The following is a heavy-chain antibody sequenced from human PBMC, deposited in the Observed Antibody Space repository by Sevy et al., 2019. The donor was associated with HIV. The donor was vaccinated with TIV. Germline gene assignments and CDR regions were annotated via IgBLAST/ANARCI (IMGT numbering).Heavy chain of an antibody. Sequence: GGSLRLSCAASGFTFSKYSMRWVRQPPGKGLEWVSTLSFGCGEINYADSVKGRLTISRDNSNMSVYLQMNNLRPEDMALYYCAREGCTKPHDYWGQGTLVTVSS. V-gene: IGHV3-23*01. CDR3: AREGCTKPHDY. J-gene: IGHJ4*02. D-gene: IGHD2-8*01. CDR2: LSFGCGEI. CDR1: GFTFSKYS.